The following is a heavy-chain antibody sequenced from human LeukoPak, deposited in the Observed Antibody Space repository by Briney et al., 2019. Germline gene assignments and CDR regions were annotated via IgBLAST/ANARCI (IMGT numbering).Heavy chain of an antibody. CDR2: IYSGGTT. CDR1: GFTVSNNY. Sequence: PGGSLRLSCAASGFTVSNNYMSWVRQAPGKGLEWVSVIYSGGTTFYADSVKGRFTISRDDSQNTLYLQMNSLRAEDTAVYYCARASRLGLAGMFDYWGQGTLVTVPS. J-gene: IGHJ4*02. CDR3: ARASRLGLAGMFDY. D-gene: IGHD5/OR15-5a*01. V-gene: IGHV3-66*01.